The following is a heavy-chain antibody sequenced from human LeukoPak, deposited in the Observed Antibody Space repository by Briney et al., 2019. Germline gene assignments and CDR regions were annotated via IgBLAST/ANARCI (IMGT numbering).Heavy chain of an antibody. V-gene: IGHV3-21*01. J-gene: IGHJ4*02. CDR2: ISSSSSYI. Sequence: PGGALRLSCAASGFTFSSYSMNWVRPAPGEGLGWGSSISSSSSYIYYADSVKGRFTISRDNAKNSLYLQMNSLRAEDTAVYYCANQAYCSGGSCYQGYWGQGTLVTVSS. CDR1: GFTFSSYS. D-gene: IGHD2-15*01. CDR3: ANQAYCSGGSCYQGY.